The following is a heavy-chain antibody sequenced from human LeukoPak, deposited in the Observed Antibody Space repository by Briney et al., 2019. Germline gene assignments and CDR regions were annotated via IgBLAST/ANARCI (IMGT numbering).Heavy chain of an antibody. Sequence: ESMKISCKGSGYSFTSYWISCVSQMPGQGLEWMGVIYLGDSDTRYSPSFQGQVTISADKSISTAYLQWSSLKASDTAMYYIARLESSGGSCYSRDNWGQGTLVTVSS. CDR2: IYLGDSDT. V-gene: IGHV5-51*01. CDR1: GYSFTSYW. D-gene: IGHD2-15*01. CDR3: ARLESSGGSCYSRDN. J-gene: IGHJ4*02.